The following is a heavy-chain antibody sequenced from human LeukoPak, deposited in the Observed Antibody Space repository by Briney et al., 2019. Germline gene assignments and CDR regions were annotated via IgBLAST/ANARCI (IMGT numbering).Heavy chain of an antibody. CDR2: ISGSGGST. CDR1: GFTFSSYA. D-gene: IGHD3-9*01. CDR3: AKEGHGLRYFDWLFREFDY. Sequence: GGSLRLSCAASGFTFSSYAMSWVRQAPGKGLEWVSAISGSGGSTYYADSVKGGFTISRDNSKNTLYLQMNSLRAEDTAVYYCAKEGHGLRYFDWLFREFDYWGQGTLVTVSS. J-gene: IGHJ4*02. V-gene: IGHV3-23*01.